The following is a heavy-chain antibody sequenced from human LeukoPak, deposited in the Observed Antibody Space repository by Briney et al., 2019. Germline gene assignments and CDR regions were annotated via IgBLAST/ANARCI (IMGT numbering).Heavy chain of an antibody. CDR1: GFTFSNFA. V-gene: IGHV3-48*03. J-gene: IGHJ4*02. CDR3: ARIDQELVPDC. D-gene: IGHD1-7*01. CDR2: ISSSGNTI. Sequence: GGSLRLSCAASGFTFSNFAMNWVRQAPGKGLEWVSYISSSGNTIYYADSVKGRFTISRDNAKNSLYLQMNSLRAEDTAVYYCARIDQELVPDCWGQGTLVTVSS.